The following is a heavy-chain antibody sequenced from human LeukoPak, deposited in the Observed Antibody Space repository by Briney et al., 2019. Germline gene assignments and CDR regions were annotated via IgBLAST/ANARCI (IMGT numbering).Heavy chain of an antibody. CDR3: ATETNGRHYDY. Sequence: GGSLRLSCTASGLTFSTSGFNWVRQAPGKGLEWVASIGPTGSDRYHADSIKGRFTISRDNANNFLCLQMNSLRAEDTAVYYCATETNGRHYDYWGQGTLLTVSS. J-gene: IGHJ4*02. CDR1: GLTFSTSG. V-gene: IGHV3-21*06. D-gene: IGHD1-14*01. CDR2: IGPTGSDR.